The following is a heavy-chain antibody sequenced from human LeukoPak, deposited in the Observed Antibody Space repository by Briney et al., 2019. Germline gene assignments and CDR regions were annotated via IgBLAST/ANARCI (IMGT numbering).Heavy chain of an antibody. Sequence: KSGGSLRLSCAASGFTFSSYWMHWVRQAPGKGPEWVSSISSSSSYIYYADSVKGRFTISRDNAKNSLYLQMNSLRAEDTAVYYCARAWRLRSAFDIWGQGTMVTVSS. D-gene: IGHD4-17*01. V-gene: IGHV3-21*01. J-gene: IGHJ3*02. CDR3: ARAWRLRSAFDI. CDR2: ISSSSSYI. CDR1: GFTFSSYW.